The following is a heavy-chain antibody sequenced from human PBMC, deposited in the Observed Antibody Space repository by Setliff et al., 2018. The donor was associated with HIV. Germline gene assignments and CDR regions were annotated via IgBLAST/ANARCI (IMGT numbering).Heavy chain of an antibody. Sequence: ASVKVSCKASGYTFTGYFMHWVRQAPGQSLEWMGRINPDSGGAEYAQKFQGRVTMTRDTSITTVYMELSSLRSDDTVVYYCARSKIEYGSDPFDIWGQGTMVTVSS. CDR3: ARSKIEYGSDPFDI. CDR2: INPDSGGA. D-gene: IGHD3-10*01. J-gene: IGHJ3*02. CDR1: GYTFTGYF. V-gene: IGHV1-2*05.